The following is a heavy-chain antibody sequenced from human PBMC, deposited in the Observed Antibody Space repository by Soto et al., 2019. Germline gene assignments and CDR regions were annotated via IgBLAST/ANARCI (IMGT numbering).Heavy chain of an antibody. D-gene: IGHD6-19*01. V-gene: IGHV4-59*01. CDR3: AGGVKYSSGWYRFDY. CDR2: IYYSGST. J-gene: IGHJ4*02. CDR1: GGSISSYY. Sequence: SETLSLTCTVSGGSISSYYWSWIRQPPGKGLEWIGYIYYSGSTNYNPSLKSRVTISVDTSKNQFSLKLSSVTAADTAVYYCAGGVKYSSGWYRFDYWGQGTLVTVSS.